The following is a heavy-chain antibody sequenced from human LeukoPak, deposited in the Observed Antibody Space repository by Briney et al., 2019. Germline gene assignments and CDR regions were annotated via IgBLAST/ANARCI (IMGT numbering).Heavy chain of an antibody. J-gene: IGHJ4*02. CDR1: GFTFGTFA. V-gene: IGHV3-30*04. Sequence: PGGSLRLSCAASGFTFGTFAMHWVRQAPGKGLEWVATISYDERQEYYAYSVKGRFTISRDNSKNTLYLQMNSLRAEDTAVYYCAKANSGDYFDYWGQGTLVTVSS. CDR2: ISYDERQE. D-gene: IGHD2-21*01. CDR3: AKANSGDYFDY.